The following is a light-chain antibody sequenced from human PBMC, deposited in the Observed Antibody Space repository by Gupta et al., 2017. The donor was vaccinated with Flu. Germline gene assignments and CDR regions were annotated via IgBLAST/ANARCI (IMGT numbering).Light chain of an antibody. CDR3: QQSYGTRWT. J-gene: IGKJ1*01. Sequence: DIQLTQSPSSLSASVGERVTITCRASHNIGVYLNWYQHKPGKAPQLLMYTAAILQSGVPSRFSGSRSGTDFTLTINSLQPEDSATYYCQQSYGTRWTFGQGTKVEI. V-gene: IGKV1-39*01. CDR2: TAA. CDR1: HNIGVY.